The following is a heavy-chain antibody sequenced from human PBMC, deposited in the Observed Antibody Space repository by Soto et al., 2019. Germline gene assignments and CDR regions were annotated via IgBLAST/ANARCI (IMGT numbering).Heavy chain of an antibody. CDR1: GYSFTSYW. D-gene: IGHD3-9*01. CDR3: ARSGVDDILTGYSPPGDI. Sequence: PGESLKISCKVSGYSFTSYWIGWVRQMPGKGLEWMGIIYPGDSDTRYSPSFQGQVTISADKSISTAYLQWSSLKASDTAMYYCARSGVDDILTGYSPPGDIWGQGTMVTVSS. V-gene: IGHV5-51*01. J-gene: IGHJ3*02. CDR2: IYPGDSDT.